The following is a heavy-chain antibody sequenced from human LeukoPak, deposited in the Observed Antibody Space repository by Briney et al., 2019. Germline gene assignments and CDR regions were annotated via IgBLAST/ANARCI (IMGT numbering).Heavy chain of an antibody. CDR1: GFTFNNYA. Sequence: GGPLRLLCGTCGFTFNNYAMSWLRQAPGRGLEWVAAISGSGSNTYYTDSVKGRFTISRDNSKNTRYLQMNSLRAEETAVYYCAKHYGSNSMADYWGQGTLVTVSS. CDR3: AKHYGSNSMADY. CDR2: ISGSGSNT. V-gene: IGHV3-23*01. J-gene: IGHJ4*02. D-gene: IGHD4-23*01.